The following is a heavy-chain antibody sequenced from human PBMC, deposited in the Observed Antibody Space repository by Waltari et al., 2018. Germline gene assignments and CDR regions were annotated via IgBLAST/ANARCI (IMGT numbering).Heavy chain of an antibody. V-gene: IGHV4-59*01. CDR2: IYYSGRT. CDR1: GGSISSYY. CDR3: ARALGIVATHAFDI. D-gene: IGHD5-12*01. J-gene: IGHJ3*02. Sequence: QVQLQESGPGLVKPSETLSLTCTVSGGSISSYYWSWIRQPPGKGLEWIGYIYYSGRTNYTPSLKSRVTISVDTSKNQFSLKLSSVTAADTAVYYCARALGIVATHAFDIWGQGTMVTVSS.